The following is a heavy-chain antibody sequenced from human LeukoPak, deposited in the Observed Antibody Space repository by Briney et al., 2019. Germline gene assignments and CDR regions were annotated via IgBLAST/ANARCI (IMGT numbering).Heavy chain of an antibody. CDR2: ISAYNGNT. J-gene: IGHJ4*02. Sequence: ASVKVSCKASGYTFTSYGISWVRQAPGQGLEWMGWISAYNGNTNYAQKLQGRVTMTTDTSTSTAYMELRSLRSDDPAVYYCARVGSEGDIVVVPPINWGQGTLVTVSS. D-gene: IGHD2-2*01. CDR1: GYTFTSYG. V-gene: IGHV1-18*01. CDR3: ARVGSEGDIVVVPPIN.